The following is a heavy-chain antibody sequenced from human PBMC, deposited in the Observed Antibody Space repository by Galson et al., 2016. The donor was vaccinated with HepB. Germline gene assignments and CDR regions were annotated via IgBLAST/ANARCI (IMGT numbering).Heavy chain of an antibody. CDR3: ARLSGPYGLDV. D-gene: IGHD6-25*01. CDR2: INEDGNIK. J-gene: IGHJ6*02. V-gene: IGHV3-7*01. Sequence: SLRLSCAASGFTLSDYWMTWVRQAPGKGLEWVANINEDGNIKLYVNSVKGRFTISRDNTRNSVYLEMNSLSGDDTAVYYCARLSGPYGLDVWGHRTTVTVSS. CDR1: GFTLSDYW.